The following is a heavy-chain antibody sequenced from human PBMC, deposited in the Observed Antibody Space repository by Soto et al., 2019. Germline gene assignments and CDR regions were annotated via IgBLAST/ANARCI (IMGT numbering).Heavy chain of an antibody. J-gene: IGHJ5*02. V-gene: IGHV3-23*01. CDR2: ISGSGGST. Sequence: PGGSLRLSCAASGFTFTSYAMSWVRQAPGKGLEWVSIISGSGGSTFYADSVKGRFTISRDNSKNTLYPQMNSLRAEDTAVYYCAKENAILGVFITNWCDPWGQGTLVTVS. CDR1: GFTFTSYA. CDR3: AKENAILGVFITNWCDP. D-gene: IGHD3-3*01.